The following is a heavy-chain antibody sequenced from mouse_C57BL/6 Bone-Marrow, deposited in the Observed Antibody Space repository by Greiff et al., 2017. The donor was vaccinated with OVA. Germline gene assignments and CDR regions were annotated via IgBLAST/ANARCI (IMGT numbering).Heavy chain of an antibody. V-gene: IGHV1-26*01. Sequence: EVQLQQSGPELVKPGASVKISCKASGYTFTDYYMNWVKQSHGKSLEWIGDLNPNNGGTSYNQKFKGKATLTVDKSSSTAYMELRSLTSEDSAVYYCAREDYYGSSYDAMDYWGQGTSVTVSS. CDR1: GYTFTDYY. CDR3: AREDYYGSSYDAMDY. D-gene: IGHD1-1*01. J-gene: IGHJ4*01. CDR2: LNPNNGGT.